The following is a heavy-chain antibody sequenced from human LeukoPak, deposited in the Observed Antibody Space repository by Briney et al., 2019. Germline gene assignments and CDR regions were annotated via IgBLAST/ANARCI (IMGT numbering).Heavy chain of an antibody. Sequence: GEPLEISCKTSGYSFTSYWIGWVRQMPGKGLEWMAIIYPGDSDTTDSPSFQAHVTISADKSISTAYLQWSSLKASDTAMYYCARSSDSSGYYDYFDYWGQGTLVTVSS. D-gene: IGHD3-22*01. CDR2: IYPGDSDT. CDR1: GYSFTSYW. CDR3: ARSSDSSGYYDYFDY. V-gene: IGHV5-51*01. J-gene: IGHJ4*02.